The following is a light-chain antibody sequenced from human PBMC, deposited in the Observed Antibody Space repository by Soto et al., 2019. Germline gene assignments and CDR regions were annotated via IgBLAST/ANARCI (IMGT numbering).Light chain of an antibody. CDR2: AIT. CDR3: NLYTRGVDV. Sequence: QSALTQPPSVSGSPGQSVTISCTGTNSDIGTYDRVSWYQQPPGTAPKLIIYAITNRPSGVPDRFSGSKSGNTASLTISGLQAEDEADYYCNLYTRGVDVFGTGTKVTVL. J-gene: IGLJ1*01. CDR1: NSDIGTYDR. V-gene: IGLV2-18*01.